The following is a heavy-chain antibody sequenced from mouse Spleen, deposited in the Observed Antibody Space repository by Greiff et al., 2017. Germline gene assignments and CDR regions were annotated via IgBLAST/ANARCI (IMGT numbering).Heavy chain of an antibody. J-gene: IGHJ3*01. Sequence: EVKLVESGGGLVKPGGSLKLSCAASGFTFSDYGMHWVRQTPEKGLEWVAYISSGSSTIYYADTVKGRFTISRDNAKNTLFLQMTSLRSEDTAMYYCARQGWDWFAYWGQGTLVTVSA. CDR1: GFTFSDYG. V-gene: IGHV5-17*01. D-gene: IGHD1-1*02. CDR2: ISSGSSTI. CDR3: ARQGWDWFAY.